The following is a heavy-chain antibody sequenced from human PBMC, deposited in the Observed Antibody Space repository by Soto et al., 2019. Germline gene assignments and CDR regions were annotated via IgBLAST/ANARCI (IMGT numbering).Heavy chain of an antibody. D-gene: IGHD6-6*01. CDR3: ARDLARGVHYSGIGV. J-gene: IGHJ6*02. V-gene: IGHV4-31*03. CDR2: IYYNGST. Sequence: QVQLQESGPGLVKPSQTLSLTCTVSAGSIISGGYFWTWIRQQPGKGPEWIGYIYYNGSTYPNPSLKSRLDLSIDTSKNQFTLKLRSVTAADTAVYYCARDLARGVHYSGIGVWGQGTMVIVSS. CDR1: AGSIISGGYF.